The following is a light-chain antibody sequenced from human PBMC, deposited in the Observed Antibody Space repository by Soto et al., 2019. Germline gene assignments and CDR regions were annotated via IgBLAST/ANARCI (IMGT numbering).Light chain of an antibody. V-gene: IGLV6-57*04. CDR2: DDN. J-gene: IGLJ2*01. CDR3: HSYDSNNQV. CDR1: SGSIASNY. Sequence: NFMLTQPHSVSESPGKTVTISCTRSSGSIASNYVQWYQQRPGSAPTTVIYDDNQRPSGVPARFSGAIDSSSNSASLTISGLKTEDESDYYCHSYDSNNQVFGGGTKLTVL.